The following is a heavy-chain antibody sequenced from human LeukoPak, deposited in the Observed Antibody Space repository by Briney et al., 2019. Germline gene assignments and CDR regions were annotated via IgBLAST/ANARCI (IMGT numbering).Heavy chain of an antibody. D-gene: IGHD5-12*01. CDR1: GGSISSGDYY. CDR3: ARWNESVDIVATLRVDAFDI. Sequence: PSQTLSLTCTVSGGSISSGDYYWSWIRQPPGKGLEWIGYIYYSGSTYYNPSLKSRVTIAVYTSKTQFSLKLSSVTAADTAVYYCARWNESVDIVATLRVDAFDIWGQGTMVTVSS. V-gene: IGHV4-30-4*01. CDR2: IYYSGST. J-gene: IGHJ3*02.